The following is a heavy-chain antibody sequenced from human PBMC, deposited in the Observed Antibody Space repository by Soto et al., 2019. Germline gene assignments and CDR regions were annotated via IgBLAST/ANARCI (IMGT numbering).Heavy chain of an antibody. V-gene: IGHV3-30-3*01. CDR3: ARDHTAMVPSAFDI. D-gene: IGHD5-18*01. Sequence: SLRLSCAASGFTFSSYAMHWVRQAPGKGLEWVAVISYDGSNKYYADSVKGRLTISRDNSKNTLYLQMNSLRAEDTAVYYCARDHTAMVPSAFDIWGQGTMVTVSS. CDR1: GFTFSSYA. J-gene: IGHJ3*02. CDR2: ISYDGSNK.